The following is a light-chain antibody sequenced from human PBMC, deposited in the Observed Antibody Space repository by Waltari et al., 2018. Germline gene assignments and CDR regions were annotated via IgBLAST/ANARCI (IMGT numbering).Light chain of an antibody. CDR1: QSVLYSSNNKNY. CDR3: QHYYSAPVT. J-gene: IGKJ4*01. V-gene: IGKV4-1*01. CDR2: WAS. Sequence: DIVMTQSPDSLAVSLGERATINCTSSQSVLYSSNNKNYIAWYQQKPGQPPKLLISWASTRESGVPERFSGSGSGTDFALTISSLQAEDVAVYFCQHYYSAPVTFGGGTRVEIQ.